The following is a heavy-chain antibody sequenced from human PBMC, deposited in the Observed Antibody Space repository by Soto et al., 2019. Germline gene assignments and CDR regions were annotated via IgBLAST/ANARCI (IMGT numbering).Heavy chain of an antibody. Sequence: QVQLQESGPRLXXXSGSLSLTCGVSGGTVASSHWWSWVRQSPGGGLEWIGNVYHTGDTNFNPSLQGRVTISVDKSNNQFSLRLNSLTAADTAVYFCAREIVTAGGNNYFDPWGPGTLVTVSS. J-gene: IGHJ5*02. CDR2: VYHTGDT. V-gene: IGHV4-4*02. D-gene: IGHD2-21*02. CDR1: GGTVASSHW. CDR3: AREIVTAGGNNYFDP.